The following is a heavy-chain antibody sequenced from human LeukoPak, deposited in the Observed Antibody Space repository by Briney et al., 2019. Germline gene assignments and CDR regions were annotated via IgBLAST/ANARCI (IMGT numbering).Heavy chain of an antibody. V-gene: IGHV3-66*01. CDR2: IYSVGTK. CDR1: GFFVSSHY. CDR3: ARLSYGYPFDY. Sequence: GGCLSLVYAPAGFFVSSHYMSSVRLNRRKWLECVSFIYSVGTKYYADSVKGRFTISRDNSKNTLYLQMNSLRAEDTAVYYCARLSYGYPFDYWGQGTLVTVSS. J-gene: IGHJ4*02. D-gene: IGHD5-18*01.